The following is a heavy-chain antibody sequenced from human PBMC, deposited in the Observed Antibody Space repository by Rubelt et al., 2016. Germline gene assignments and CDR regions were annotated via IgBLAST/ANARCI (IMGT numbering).Heavy chain of an antibody. D-gene: IGHD3-3*01. Sequence: VQPGGSLRLSCAASGFSFSSFWMYWVRQAPGKGLEWVANIKQDGSEKYYVDSVKGRFTISRDNAKNSLFLQMNSLRAEDTAVYYCARVGEESGHYDHWGQGTRVTVSS. J-gene: IGHJ4*02. CDR3: ARVGEESGHYDH. V-gene: IGHV3-7*02. CDR2: IKQDGSEK. CDR1: GFSFSSFW.